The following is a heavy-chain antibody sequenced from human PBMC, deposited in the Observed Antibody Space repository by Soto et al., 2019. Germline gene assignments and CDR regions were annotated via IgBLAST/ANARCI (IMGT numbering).Heavy chain of an antibody. V-gene: IGHV4-59*08. CDR2: VFHTGST. CDR1: GGSITFNF. Sequence: SETLSLTCTVSGGSITFNFWSWIRQPPGKGLEWIGYVFHTGSTDYNPSLKSRVTISVDTSKNRLSLKLDSVTAADTAVYYCARGSGWLDYWGQGTLVTVSS. D-gene: IGHD6-19*01. J-gene: IGHJ4*02. CDR3: ARGSGWLDY.